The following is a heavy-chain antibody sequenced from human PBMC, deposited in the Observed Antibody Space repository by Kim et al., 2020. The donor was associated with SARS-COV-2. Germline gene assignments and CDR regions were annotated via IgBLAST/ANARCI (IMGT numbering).Heavy chain of an antibody. J-gene: IGHJ4*02. D-gene: IGHD4-17*01. CDR1: GYSISSGYY. CDR2: IYHSGST. V-gene: IGHV4-38-2*02. Sequence: SETLSLTCTVSGYSISSGYYWGWIRQPPGKGLEWIGSIYHSGSTYYNPSLKSRVTISVDTSKNQFSLKLSSVTAADTAVYYCARDSRCFDYWGQGTLVTV. CDR3: ARDSRCFDY.